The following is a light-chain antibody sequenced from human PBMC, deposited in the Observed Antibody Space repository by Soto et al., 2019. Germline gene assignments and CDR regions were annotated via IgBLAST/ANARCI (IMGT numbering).Light chain of an antibody. J-gene: IGKJ5*01. V-gene: IGKV1-39*01. CDR3: QQSYSTPIT. CDR2: AAS. CDR1: QGISSY. Sequence: SQLTPSPSFLSASVGGRVTITCRASQGISSYLAWYQQKPGKAPKLLIYAASSLQSGVPSRFSGSGPGTDFTLTISSLQPEDFATYYCQQSYSTPITFGQGTRLEIK.